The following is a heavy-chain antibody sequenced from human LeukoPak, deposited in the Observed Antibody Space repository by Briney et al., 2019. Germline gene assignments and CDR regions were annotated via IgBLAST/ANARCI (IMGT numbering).Heavy chain of an antibody. J-gene: IGHJ3*02. CDR3: ARAGEYCSSTSCHVRSSAFDI. Sequence: ASVKVSCKASGGTFSSYAISWVRQAPGQGLEWMGGIIPIFGTANYAQKFQGRVTITADKSTSTAYMELSSLRSEDTAVYYCARAGEYCSSTSCHVRSSAFDIWGQGTMVTVSS. V-gene: IGHV1-69*06. D-gene: IGHD2-2*01. CDR1: GGTFSSYA. CDR2: IIPIFGTA.